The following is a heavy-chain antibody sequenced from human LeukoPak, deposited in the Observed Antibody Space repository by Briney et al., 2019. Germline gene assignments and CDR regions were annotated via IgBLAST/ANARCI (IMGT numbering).Heavy chain of an antibody. D-gene: IGHD3-10*01. CDR1: GYTFTGYY. J-gene: IGHJ5*02. V-gene: IGHV1-2*02. CDR3: ARDSITVVRGVIKSGNWFDP. Sequence: ASVKVSCKASGYTFTGYYMHWVRQAPGQGLEWMGWINPNSGGTNYAQKFQGRVTMTRDTSISTAYMELSRLRSDDTAVYYCARDSITVVRGVIKSGNWFDPWGQGTLVTVSS. CDR2: INPNSGGT.